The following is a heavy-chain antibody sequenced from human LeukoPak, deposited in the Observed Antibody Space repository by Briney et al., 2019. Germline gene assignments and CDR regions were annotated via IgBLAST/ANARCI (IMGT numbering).Heavy chain of an antibody. CDR3: AKVSLAHRGIQLWH. V-gene: IGHV3-23*01. CDR2: ISGSGGST. Sequence: PGGSLRLSCAASGFTFSSYAMSWVRQAPGKGLEWVSAISGSGGSTYYADSVKGRFTISRDNSKNTLYLQMNSLRAEDTAVYYCAKVSLAHRGIQLWHWGQGTLVTVSS. J-gene: IGHJ4*02. D-gene: IGHD5-18*01. CDR1: GFTFSSYA.